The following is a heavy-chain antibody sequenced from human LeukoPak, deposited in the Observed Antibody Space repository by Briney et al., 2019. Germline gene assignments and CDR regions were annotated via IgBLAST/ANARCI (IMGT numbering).Heavy chain of an antibody. CDR1: GFNVSDTY. Sequence: GGSLRLSCAASGFNVSDTYMNWVRQAPGKRLEWVSVIYTDDSTYYADSVEGRFTISRDNSKNTVDLQMNNLNVEDTAVYFCARAGDYWSHYFDYWGQGALVTVSS. V-gene: IGHV3-53*01. J-gene: IGHJ4*02. CDR2: IYTDDST. CDR3: ARAGDYWSHYFDY. D-gene: IGHD4-17*01.